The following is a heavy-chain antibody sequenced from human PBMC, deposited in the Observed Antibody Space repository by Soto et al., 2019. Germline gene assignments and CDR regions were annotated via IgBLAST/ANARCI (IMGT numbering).Heavy chain of an antibody. CDR3: AADLPDWGAYAFDY. Sequence: GGSLRLSCAASGFTFSRDAMSWVRQAPGKGLEWVSAISGSGGSTYYADSVKGRSTIPRDNSKNTLYLEMNSLKTDDTAVYYCAADLPDWGAYAFDYWGQGTLVTVSS. J-gene: IGHJ4*02. D-gene: IGHD3-16*01. CDR1: GFTFSRDA. CDR2: ISGSGGST. V-gene: IGHV3-23*01.